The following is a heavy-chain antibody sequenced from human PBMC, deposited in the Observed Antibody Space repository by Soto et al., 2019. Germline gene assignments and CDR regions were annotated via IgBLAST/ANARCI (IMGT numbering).Heavy chain of an antibody. CDR1: GGSISSYY. D-gene: IGHD3-9*01. V-gene: IGHV4-59*01. CDR3: ARGGAYYDILTGYYPPDY. CDR2: IYYSGST. J-gene: IGHJ4*02. Sequence: SETLSLTCTVSGGSISSYYWSWIRQPPGKGLEWIGYIYYSGSTNYNPSLKSRVTISVDTSKNQFSLKLSSVTAADTAVYYCARGGAYYDILTGYYPPDYWGQGTLVTVSS.